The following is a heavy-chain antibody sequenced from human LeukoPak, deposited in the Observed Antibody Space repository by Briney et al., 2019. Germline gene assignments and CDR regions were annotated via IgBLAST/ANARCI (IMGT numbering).Heavy chain of an antibody. J-gene: IGHJ4*02. CDR1: GYSISSGYY. Sequence: PSETLSLTCAVSGYSISSGYYWGWIRQPPGKGLEWIGSIYHSGSTYYNPSLKSRVTISVDTSKNQFSLKLSSVTAADTAVYYCAGHYSSGYYYAFGYWGQGTLVTVSS. V-gene: IGHV4-38-2*01. D-gene: IGHD3-22*01. CDR2: IYHSGST. CDR3: AGHYSSGYYYAFGY.